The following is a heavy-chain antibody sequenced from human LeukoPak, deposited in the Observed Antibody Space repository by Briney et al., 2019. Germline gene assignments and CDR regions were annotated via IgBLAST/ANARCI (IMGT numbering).Heavy chain of an antibody. J-gene: IGHJ2*01. CDR3: AKGDHGDYWYLDL. CDR2: VSYDGSSK. V-gene: IGHV3-30*18. Sequence: GGSLRLSCAASGFTFSSYGMHGVRQAPGKGLEWVAGVSYDGSSKYYRDSVKGRFTISRDNSKNTLDLQMNSLRPEDTAVFYCAKGDHGDYWYLDLWGRGTLVSVSS. CDR1: GFTFSSYG. D-gene: IGHD4-17*01.